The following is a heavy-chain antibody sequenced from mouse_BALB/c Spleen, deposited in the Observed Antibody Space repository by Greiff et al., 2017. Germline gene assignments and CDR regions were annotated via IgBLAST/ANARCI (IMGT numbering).Heavy chain of an antibody. Sequence: VKVVESGPELVRPGASVKMSCKASGYTFTSYWMHWVKQRPGQGLEWIGMIDPSNSETRLNQKFKDKATLNVDKSSNTAYMQLSSLTSEDSAVYYCARPIYDGYPYAMDYWGQGTSVTVSS. CDR3: ARPIYDGYPYAMDY. CDR1: GYTFTSYW. CDR2: IDPSNSET. V-gene: IGHV1S127*01. J-gene: IGHJ4*01. D-gene: IGHD2-3*01.